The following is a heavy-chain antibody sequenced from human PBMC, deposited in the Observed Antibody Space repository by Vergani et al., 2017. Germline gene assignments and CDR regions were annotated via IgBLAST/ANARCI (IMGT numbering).Heavy chain of an antibody. V-gene: IGHV4-34*01. CDR3: ARVNTETNGHLYYYYYMDV. J-gene: IGHJ6*03. D-gene: IGHD4-11*01. CDR1: GGSFTSYH. CDR2: IDHTGRP. Sequence: VQLQQWGGGLLKPSETLSLTCVVNGGSFTSYHWTWIRQSPGEGLEWVGDIDHTGRPDYNPSLKSRLTMSVDKSRNQFPLTLNSVTGTDTAIYFCARVNTETNGHLYYYYYMDVWGQGTAVTVS.